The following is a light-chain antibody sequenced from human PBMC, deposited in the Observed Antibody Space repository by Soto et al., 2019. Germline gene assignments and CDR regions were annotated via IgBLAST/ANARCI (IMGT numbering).Light chain of an antibody. CDR3: QQYKNWPPIT. J-gene: IGKJ5*01. CDR1: QTISSW. Sequence: DIQMTQTPSTLAGSVGDRVTSTCRASQTISSWLAWYQQKPGKAPKLLIYGASSLHSGVPSRFSGSGSGTEFTLTISSLPSEDFAVYYCQQYKNWPPITFGQGTRLEI. CDR2: GAS. V-gene: IGKV1-5*01.